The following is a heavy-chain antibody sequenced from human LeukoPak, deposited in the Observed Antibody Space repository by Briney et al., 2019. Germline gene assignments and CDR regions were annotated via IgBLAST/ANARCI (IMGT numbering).Heavy chain of an antibody. V-gene: IGHV4-59*08. Sequence: SETLSLTCTVSGGSISSYYWSWIRQPPGKGLEWIGYIYYSGATNYNPSLKSRVTMSVDTSKDQFSLKLSSVNAADTAMYYCARHRSPLESFHHWGQGTLVTVSS. J-gene: IGHJ1*01. CDR2: IYYSGAT. CDR1: GGSISSYY. CDR3: ARHRSPLESFHH. D-gene: IGHD3-3*01.